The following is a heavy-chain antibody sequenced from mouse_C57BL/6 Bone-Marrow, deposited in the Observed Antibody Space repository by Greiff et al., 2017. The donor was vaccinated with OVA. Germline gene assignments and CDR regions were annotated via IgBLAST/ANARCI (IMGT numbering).Heavy chain of an antibody. Sequence: VQLQESGAELVRPGASVTLSCKASGYTFTDYEMHWVKQTPVHGLEWIGAIDPETGGTAYNQKFKGKAILTADKSSSTAYMELRSLTSEDSAVYDCKRSYSNYYAMDYWGQGTSVTVSS. CDR3: KRSYSNYYAMDY. D-gene: IGHD2-5*01. J-gene: IGHJ4*01. CDR1: GYTFTDYE. V-gene: IGHV1-15*01. CDR2: IDPETGGT.